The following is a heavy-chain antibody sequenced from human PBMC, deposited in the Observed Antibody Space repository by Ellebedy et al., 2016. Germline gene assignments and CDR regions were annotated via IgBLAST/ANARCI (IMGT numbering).Heavy chain of an antibody. D-gene: IGHD2-2*01. V-gene: IGHV3-23*01. CDR1: GFSLSNSF. CDR3: RQGHYADY. J-gene: IGHJ4*02. CDR2: ISANGNKR. Sequence: GESLKISXTASGFSLSNSFMSWIRQAPGKGLEWVATISANGNKRDLADSVQGRFTISRDNFRNTLHLQMNNLRGEDTAVYYCRQGHYADYWGQGTLVTVSS.